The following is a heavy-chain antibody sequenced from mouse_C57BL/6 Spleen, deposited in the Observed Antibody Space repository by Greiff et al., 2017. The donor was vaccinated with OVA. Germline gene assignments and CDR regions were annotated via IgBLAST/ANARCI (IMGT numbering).Heavy chain of an antibody. CDR1: GYTFTSYW. V-gene: IGHV1-64*01. J-gene: IGHJ4*01. Sequence: QVQLQQSGAELVKPGASVKLSCKASGYTFTSYWMHWVKQRPGQGLEWIGMIHPNSGSTNYNEKFKSKATLTVDKSSSTAYMQLSSLTSEDSAVYYCARSRLYAMDYWGQGTSVTVSS. CDR3: ARSRLYAMDY. CDR2: IHPNSGST.